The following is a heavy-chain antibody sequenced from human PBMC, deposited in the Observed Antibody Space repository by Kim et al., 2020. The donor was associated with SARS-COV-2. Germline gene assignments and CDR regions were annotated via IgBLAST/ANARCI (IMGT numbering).Heavy chain of an antibody. J-gene: IGHJ4*02. Sequence: AQKFQGKVTMTEETSTDTAYVELSSLRSEDTAVYYCATEFYSSGWYYFDYWGQGTLVTVSS. V-gene: IGHV1-24*01. CDR3: ATEFYSSGWYYFDY. D-gene: IGHD6-19*01.